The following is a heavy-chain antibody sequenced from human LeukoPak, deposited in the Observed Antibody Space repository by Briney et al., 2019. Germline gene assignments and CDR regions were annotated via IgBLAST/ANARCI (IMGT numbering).Heavy chain of an antibody. J-gene: IGHJ6*02. D-gene: IGHD3-3*01. Sequence: GASVKVSCKASGGTFSSYAISWVRQAPGQGLEWMGRIIPILGIANYAQKFQGRVTITADKSTSTAYMELSSLRSEDTAVYYCARVKVGDFWSGPQTYYYGMDVWGQGTTVTVSS. CDR3: ARVKVGDFWSGPQTYYYGMDV. CDR1: GGTFSSYA. CDR2: IIPILGIA. V-gene: IGHV1-69*04.